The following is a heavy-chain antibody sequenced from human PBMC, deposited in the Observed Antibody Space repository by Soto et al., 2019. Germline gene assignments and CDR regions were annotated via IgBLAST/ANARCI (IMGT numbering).Heavy chain of an antibody. D-gene: IGHD2-15*01. Sequence: GGSLRLSCASSVFTFINYWMTWVRQAPGKGLEWVANIKEDGSEKHYVDSVKGRFTISRDNAKNSLYLQMNSLRVEDTAVYFCSRDVVVGAKALNYWGQGALVTVSS. CDR2: IKEDGSEK. V-gene: IGHV3-7*01. J-gene: IGHJ4*02. CDR1: VFTFINYW. CDR3: SRDVVVGAKALNY.